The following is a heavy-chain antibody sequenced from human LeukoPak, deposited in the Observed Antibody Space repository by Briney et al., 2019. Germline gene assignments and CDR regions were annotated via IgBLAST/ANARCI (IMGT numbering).Heavy chain of an antibody. CDR3: ARSHSSSPFDY. Sequence: GGSLRLSCAASGFTFSSDWMSWVRQAPGKGLEWVANIKQDGSEKYYVDSVKGRFTISRDNAKNSLYLQMNSLRAEDTAVYYCARSHSSSPFDYWGQGTLVTVSS. V-gene: IGHV3-7*01. CDR2: IKQDGSEK. D-gene: IGHD6-6*01. J-gene: IGHJ4*02. CDR1: GFTFSSDW.